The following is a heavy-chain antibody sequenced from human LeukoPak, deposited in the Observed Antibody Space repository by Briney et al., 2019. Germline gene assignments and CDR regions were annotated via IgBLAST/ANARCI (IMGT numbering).Heavy chain of an antibody. J-gene: IGHJ6*02. CDR1: GASISSYY. V-gene: IGHV4-4*07. CDR3: ARDVVRGPGGMDV. Sequence: SETLSLTCSVSGASISSYYWSWIRQPAGKGLEWIGRIYTSGSTNYNPSLKSRVTMSVDTSKNQFSLKLSSVTVAGTAVYYCARDVVRGPGGMDVWGQGTTVTVSS. CDR2: IYTSGST. D-gene: IGHD3-10*01.